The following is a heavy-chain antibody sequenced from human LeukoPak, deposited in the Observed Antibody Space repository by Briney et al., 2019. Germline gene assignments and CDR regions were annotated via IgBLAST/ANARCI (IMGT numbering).Heavy chain of an antibody. J-gene: IGHJ3*02. V-gene: IGHV4-61*02. D-gene: IGHD2-2*01. Sequence: SETLSLTCTVSGGSISSGSYYWSWIRQPAGKGLEWIGRIYTSGSTNYNPSLKSRVTMSVDTSKNQFSLKLSSVTAADTAVYYCARESEYPDAFDIWGQGTMVTVSS. CDR2: IYTSGST. CDR1: GGSISSGSYY. CDR3: ARESEYPDAFDI.